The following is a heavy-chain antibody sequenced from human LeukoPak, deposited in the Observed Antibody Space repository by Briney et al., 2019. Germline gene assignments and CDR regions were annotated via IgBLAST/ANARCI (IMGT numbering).Heavy chain of an antibody. D-gene: IGHD6-6*01. CDR2: IYYSGST. CDR3: ASSIAAAEYFQH. V-gene: IGHV4-61*01. CDR1: GGSVSSGSYY. J-gene: IGHJ1*01. Sequence: SETLSLTCTVSGGSVSSGSYYWSWIRQPPGKGLEWIGYIYYSGSTNYNPSLKSRVTISVDTSKNQFSLKLSSVTAADTAVYYCASSIAAAEYFQHWGQGTLVTVSS.